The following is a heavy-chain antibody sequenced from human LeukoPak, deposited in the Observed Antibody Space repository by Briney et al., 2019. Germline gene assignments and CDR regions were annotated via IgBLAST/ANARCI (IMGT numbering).Heavy chain of an antibody. CDR1: GFTFSDHY. Sequence: GGSLRLSCAASGFTFSDHYMDWVRQAPGKGLEWVSGISGSGGSTCYADSVKGRFTISRDNSKNTLYLQMNSLRAEDTAVYYCAKDRTAGKGGDYFDYWGQGTLVTVSS. J-gene: IGHJ4*02. CDR3: AKDRTAGKGGDYFDY. D-gene: IGHD6-19*01. V-gene: IGHV3-23*01. CDR2: ISGSGGST.